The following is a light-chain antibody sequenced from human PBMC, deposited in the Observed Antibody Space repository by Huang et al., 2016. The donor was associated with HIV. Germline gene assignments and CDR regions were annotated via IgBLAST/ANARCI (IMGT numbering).Light chain of an antibody. CDR2: SAS. Sequence: DLQMTQSPSSLSASVGDRVTITCRASQSLNNYLNWYQQKPGKAPNLLIYSASTLQSGVPPRFSGGVSGTVFTLTISNLQPEDYATYYCQQTFNVPLTFGGGTKVEIK. J-gene: IGKJ4*01. CDR3: QQTFNVPLT. CDR1: QSLNNY. V-gene: IGKV1-39*01.